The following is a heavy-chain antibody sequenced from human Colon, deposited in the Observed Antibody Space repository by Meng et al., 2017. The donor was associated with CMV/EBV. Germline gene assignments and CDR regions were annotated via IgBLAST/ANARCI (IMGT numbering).Heavy chain of an antibody. V-gene: IGHV1-69*06. CDR1: GGTFSNYA. J-gene: IGHJ6*02. Sequence: SVKVSCKASGGTFSNYALNWVRQAPGQGLEWMGRIIPIFATSKYAQKFQGRVTITADKSTSTAYMELSSLRSEDTAVYYCATTTRKDYYYGMDVWGQGTTVTVSS. D-gene: IGHD1-14*01. CDR3: ATTTRKDYYYGMDV. CDR2: IIPIFATS.